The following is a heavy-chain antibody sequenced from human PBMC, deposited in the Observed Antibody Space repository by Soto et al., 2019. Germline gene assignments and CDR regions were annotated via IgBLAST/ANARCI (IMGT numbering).Heavy chain of an antibody. CDR1: GFTFSSYS. CDR3: ARDRRFLEWLSHPHAFDI. D-gene: IGHD3-3*01. CDR2: ISSSSSYI. V-gene: IGHV3-21*01. J-gene: IGHJ3*02. Sequence: EVQLVESGGGLVKPGGSLRLSCAASGFTFSSYSMNWVRQAPGKGLEWVSSISSSSSYIYYADSVKGRFTISRDNAKNSLYLQMNSLRAEDTAVYYCARDRRFLEWLSHPHAFDIWGQGTMVTVSS.